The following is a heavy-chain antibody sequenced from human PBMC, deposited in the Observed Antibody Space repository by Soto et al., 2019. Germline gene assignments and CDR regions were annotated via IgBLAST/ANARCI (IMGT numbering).Heavy chain of an antibody. D-gene: IGHD2-15*01. J-gene: IGHJ3*02. CDR2: ITADGGT. V-gene: IGHV3-23*01. Sequence: EVQVLESGGGLVQPGGSLRLSCEGSGFTVSSHAMTWIRQAPGKGPEWVSTITADGGTYYADSVKGRFAMSRDTSESTXXLQMNSLGAEETAAYYCAPHVSCSGGSCQYDAFAIRGQGTMVTVSS. CDR3: APHVSCSGGSCQYDAFAI. CDR1: GFTVSSHA.